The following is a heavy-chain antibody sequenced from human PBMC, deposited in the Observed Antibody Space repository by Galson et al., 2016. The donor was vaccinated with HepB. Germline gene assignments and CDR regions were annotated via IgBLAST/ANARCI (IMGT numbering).Heavy chain of an antibody. V-gene: IGHV3-23*01. D-gene: IGHD3-10*01. CDR3: ARSYYYESGSVGDFDI. Sequence: SLRLSCAASGFTFSSYAMSWVRQAPGKGLEWVSLISGSGTNTYYADSVKGRFTISRDNSRNTLYLQMNSLRAEDTAVYYCARSYYYESGSVGDFDIWGQGTMVTVSS. CDR1: GFTFSSYA. CDR2: ISGSGTNT. J-gene: IGHJ3*02.